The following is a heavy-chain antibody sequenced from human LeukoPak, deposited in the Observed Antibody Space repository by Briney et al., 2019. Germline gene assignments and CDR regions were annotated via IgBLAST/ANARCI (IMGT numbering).Heavy chain of an antibody. CDR2: IYHSGST. CDR3: ARDQDYYGSGSYGPDH. CDR1: GGSISSYY. J-gene: IGHJ4*02. D-gene: IGHD3-10*01. Sequence: PSETLSLTCTVSGGSISSYYWGWLRQPPGKGLEWIGSIYHSGSTFYNPSLKSRVTISVDTSKNQFSLKLSSVTAADTAIYYCARDQDYYGSGSYGPDHWGQGTQVTVSS. V-gene: IGHV4-38-2*02.